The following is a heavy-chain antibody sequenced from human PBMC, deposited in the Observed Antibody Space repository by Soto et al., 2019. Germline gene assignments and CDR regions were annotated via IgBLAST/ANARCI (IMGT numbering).Heavy chain of an antibody. D-gene: IGHD3-10*01. V-gene: IGHV1-69*02. CDR3: ARGTMGRGVISPFDY. Sequence: QVQLVQSGAEVKKPGSSVKVSCKASGGTFSSYTISWVRQAPGQGLEWMGRIIPILGIANYAQKFQGRVTITADKSTSTAYMELSSLRSEDTAVYYCARGTMGRGVISPFDYWGQGTLVTVSS. J-gene: IGHJ4*02. CDR2: IIPILGIA. CDR1: GGTFSSYT.